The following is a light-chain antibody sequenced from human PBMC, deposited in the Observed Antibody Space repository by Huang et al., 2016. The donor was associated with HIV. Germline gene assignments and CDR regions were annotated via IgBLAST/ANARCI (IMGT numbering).Light chain of an antibody. V-gene: IGKV4-1*01. CDR2: WAS. CDR1: RSVLYSSNQKSY. CDR3: QQYYGVPLT. Sequence: DIVMTQSPDSLAVSLGERATINCKSSRSVLYSSNQKSYLAWYQQKRGQPPKLLISWASSRESGVPDRFSGSGSGTDFTLTISSLQAEGVAVYYCQQYYGVPLTFGGGTKVEIK. J-gene: IGKJ4*01.